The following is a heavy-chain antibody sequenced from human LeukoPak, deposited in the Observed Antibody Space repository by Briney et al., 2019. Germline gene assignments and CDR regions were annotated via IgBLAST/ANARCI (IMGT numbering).Heavy chain of an antibody. CDR2: ISAYNGNT. D-gene: IGHD1-26*01. CDR1: GYTFTSYG. V-gene: IGHV1-18*01. Sequence: ASVKVSCKASGYTFTSYGISWVRQAPGQGLEWMGWISAYNGNTNYAQKLQGRVTMTTDTSTSTAYMELRSLRSDDTAVYYCARAYENIVGATYFDYWGQGTLVTVSS. CDR3: ARAYENIVGATYFDY. J-gene: IGHJ4*02.